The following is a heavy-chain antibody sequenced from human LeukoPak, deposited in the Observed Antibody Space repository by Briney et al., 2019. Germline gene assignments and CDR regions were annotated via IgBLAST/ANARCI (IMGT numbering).Heavy chain of an antibody. CDR1: GFTFSSYW. CDR2: INKDGSEK. J-gene: IGHJ4*02. V-gene: IGHV3-7*01. D-gene: IGHD5-24*01. CDR3: ARDRDID. Sequence: GGSLRLSCAASGFTFSSYWMSWVRQTPGKGLEWVANINKDGSEKYYMDSVRGRFTISRDNAKNSLSLQMNSLRVEDTAVYYCARDRDIDWGQGTLVTVSS.